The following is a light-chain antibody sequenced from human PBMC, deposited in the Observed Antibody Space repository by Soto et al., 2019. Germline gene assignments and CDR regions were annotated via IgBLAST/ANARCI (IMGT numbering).Light chain of an antibody. Sequence: EIVLTQSPATLSLSPGERATLSCRASQSVSNNYLAWYQQKPGQAPRLLIYGASSRATGIPDRFSGSGSGTDFTLTIIRLEPEDFAVDDCQQYGSSPSTFGQGTRLEIK. J-gene: IGKJ5*01. CDR1: QSVSNNY. CDR3: QQYGSSPST. V-gene: IGKV3-20*01. CDR2: GAS.